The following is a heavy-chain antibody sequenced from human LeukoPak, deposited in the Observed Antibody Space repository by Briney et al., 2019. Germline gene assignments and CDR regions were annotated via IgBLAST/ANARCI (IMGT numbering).Heavy chain of an antibody. Sequence: KPGGSLRLSCAASGFTFSSYSMNWVRQAPGKGLEWVSSISTISSYKYYADSLKGRSTISRDNAKNSLYLQMNSLRAEDTAVYYCARDRYCSSTSCYLSGVDPWGQGTLVTVSS. D-gene: IGHD2-2*01. CDR2: ISTISSYK. V-gene: IGHV3-21*01. CDR3: ARDRYCSSTSCYLSGVDP. J-gene: IGHJ5*02. CDR1: GFTFSSYS.